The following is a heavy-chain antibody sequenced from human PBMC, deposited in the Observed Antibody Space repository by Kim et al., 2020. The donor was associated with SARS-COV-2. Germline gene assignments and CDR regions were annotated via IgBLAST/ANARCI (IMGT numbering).Heavy chain of an antibody. J-gene: IGHJ5*02. V-gene: IGHV5-51*01. Sequence: GESLKISCKGSGYSFTSYWIGWVRQMPGKGLEWMGIIYPGDSDSIYSPSLQGQVTISADKSLNTAYLQRSSLKASDTGMYYCARWDYYESSGYYWEGWGSPWGQGTLVTVAS. CDR3: ARWDYYESSGYYWEGWGSP. CDR2: IYPGDSDS. D-gene: IGHD3-22*01. CDR1: GYSFTSYW.